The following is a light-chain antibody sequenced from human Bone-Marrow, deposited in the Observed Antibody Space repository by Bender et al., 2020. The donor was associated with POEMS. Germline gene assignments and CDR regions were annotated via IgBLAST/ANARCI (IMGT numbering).Light chain of an antibody. CDR1: SSNIGTNP. CDR2: INN. V-gene: IGLV1-44*01. J-gene: IGLJ3*02. CDR3: AAWEDSLNGWV. Sequence: QSVLTQPPSVSGTPGQRVTISCSGSSSNIGTNPVNWYQQLPGTAPKLPIYINNQRPSGVPDRFSGSKSGTSASLAISGLQSEDEADYYCAAWEDSLNGWVFGGGTKLTVL.